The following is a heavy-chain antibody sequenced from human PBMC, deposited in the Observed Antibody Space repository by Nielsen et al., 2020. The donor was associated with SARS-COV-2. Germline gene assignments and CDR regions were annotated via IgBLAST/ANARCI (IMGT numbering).Heavy chain of an antibody. D-gene: IGHD3-22*01. J-gene: IGHJ6*03. CDR2: INSDGSST. Sequence: GGSLRLSCAASRFTFSSYWMHWVRQAPGKGLVWVSRINSDGSSTGYADSVKGRFTISRDNAKNTLYLQMNSLRAEDTAVYYCVTFDPMNYMDVWGKGTTVTVSS. CDR3: VTFDPMNYMDV. CDR1: RFTFSSYW. V-gene: IGHV3-74*01.